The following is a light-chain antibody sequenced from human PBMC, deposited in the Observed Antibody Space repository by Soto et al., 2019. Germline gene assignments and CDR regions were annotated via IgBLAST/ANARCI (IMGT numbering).Light chain of an antibody. CDR1: SRDVGGSNY. J-gene: IGLJ1*01. CDR2: EVS. V-gene: IGLV2-14*01. CDR3: SSYTSSNTLEV. Sequence: QSVLIQPASVSGSPGQSITISCTGTSRDVGGSNYASWYQHHPHRAPKLLIYEVSYRPSGVSSRFSGSKSGNTASLTISGLQAEDEADYYCSSYTSSNTLEVFGVGTKVTVL.